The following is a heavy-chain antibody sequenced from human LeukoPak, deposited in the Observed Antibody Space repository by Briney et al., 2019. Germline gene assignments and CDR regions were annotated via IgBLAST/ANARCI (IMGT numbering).Heavy chain of an antibody. J-gene: IGHJ6*02. CDR3: TKLLWFGELLDYFYGMDV. CDR1: GFTFGDYG. V-gene: IGHV3-49*03. D-gene: IGHD3-10*01. CDR2: IRSKAYGGTT. Sequence: GSLRLSCTASGFTFGDYGMSWFRQAPGKGLEWVGFIRSKAYGGTTEYAASVKGRFTISRDDSKSIAYLQMNSLKTEDTAVYYCTKLLWFGELLDYFYGMDVWGQGTTVTVSS.